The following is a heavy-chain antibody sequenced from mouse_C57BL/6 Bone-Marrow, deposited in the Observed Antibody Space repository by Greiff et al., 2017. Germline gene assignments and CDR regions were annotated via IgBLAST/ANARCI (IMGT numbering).Heavy chain of an antibody. V-gene: IGHV5-6*01. J-gene: IGHJ1*03. CDR3: ARQGLSGYWYFDV. CDR1: GFTFSSYG. D-gene: IGHD3-1*01. Sequence: EVKLMESGGDLVKPGGSLKLSCAASGFTFSSYGMSWVRQTPDKRLEWVATISSGGSYTYYPASVKGRFTISRDNTKTTLYLQMSSLKSEDTSMYYCARQGLSGYWYFDVWGTGTTVTGSS. CDR2: ISSGGSYT.